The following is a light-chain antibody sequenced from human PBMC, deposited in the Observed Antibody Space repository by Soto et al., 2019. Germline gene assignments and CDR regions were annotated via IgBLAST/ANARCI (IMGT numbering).Light chain of an antibody. J-gene: IGKJ1*01. V-gene: IGKV4-1*01. Sequence: DIVMTQSPDSLAVSLGERATINCKSSQSILYSSNNKNYLAWYQQKAGQPPKLLIYWASTRESGVPDRFSGSGSGTDFTLTISSLQAEDVAVYYCQQYYSAPWTFGQGTEVEIK. CDR3: QQYYSAPWT. CDR1: QSILYSSNNKNY. CDR2: WAS.